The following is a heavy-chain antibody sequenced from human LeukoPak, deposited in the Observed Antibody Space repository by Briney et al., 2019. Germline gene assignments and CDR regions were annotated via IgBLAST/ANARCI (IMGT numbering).Heavy chain of an antibody. J-gene: IGHJ4*02. Sequence: GGSLRLSCAASGFSFDKYAMSWVRQAPGKGLQWVSSISGSGGSTLYAESVKGRFIISRDNSKNTLYLQMNSLRAEDTAVYFCATEGWGQGTLVTVSS. CDR1: GFSFDKYA. CDR2: ISGSGGST. V-gene: IGHV3-23*01. CDR3: ATEG.